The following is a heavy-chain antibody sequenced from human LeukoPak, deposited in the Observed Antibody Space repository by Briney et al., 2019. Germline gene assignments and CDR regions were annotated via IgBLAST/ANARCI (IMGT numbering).Heavy chain of an antibody. CDR1: GFTFSSYG. D-gene: IGHD3-22*01. CDR2: ISYDGSNK. CDR3: ARDRSDDSSGFFDY. J-gene: IGHJ4*02. Sequence: PGGSLRLSCAASGFTFSSYGMHWVRQAPGKGLEWVAVISYDGSNKYYADSVKGRFTISRDNSKNTLYLQMNSLRAEDTAVYYCARDRSDDSSGFFDYWGQGTLVTVSS. V-gene: IGHV3-30*19.